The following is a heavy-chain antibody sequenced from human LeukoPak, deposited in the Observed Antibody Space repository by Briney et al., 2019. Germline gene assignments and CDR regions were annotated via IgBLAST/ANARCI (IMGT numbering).Heavy chain of an antibody. CDR2: ISSSSSTI. J-gene: IGHJ4*02. Sequence: PGGSLRLSCAASGFTFSSYSMNWVRQAPGKGLEWVSYISSSSSTIYYADSVKGRFTISRGNAKNSLYLQMNSLRAEDTAVYYCARDGARHGDYWGQGTLVTASS. D-gene: IGHD1-26*01. CDR3: ARDGARHGDY. CDR1: GFTFSSYS. V-gene: IGHV3-48*01.